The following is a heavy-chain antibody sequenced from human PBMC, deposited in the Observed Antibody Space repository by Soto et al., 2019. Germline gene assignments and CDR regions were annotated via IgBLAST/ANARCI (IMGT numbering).Heavy chain of an antibody. Sequence: SETLSLTCTVSGGSISSGGYYWSWIRQHPGKGLEWIGYIYYSGSTYYNPSLKSRVTISVDTSKNQSSLKLSSVTAADTAVYYCARVKGVLGYYYYGMDVWGQGTTVTVSS. J-gene: IGHJ6*02. CDR2: IYYSGST. D-gene: IGHD3-16*01. CDR3: ARVKGVLGYYYYGMDV. CDR1: GGSISSGGYY. V-gene: IGHV4-31*03.